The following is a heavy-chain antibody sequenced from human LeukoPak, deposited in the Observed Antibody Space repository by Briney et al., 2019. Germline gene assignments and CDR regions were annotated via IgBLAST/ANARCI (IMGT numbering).Heavy chain of an antibody. CDR3: ARATVPPAAYMDYYYYMDV. CDR2: IIPIFGTA. Sequence: SVKVSCKASGGTFSSDAISWVRQAPGQGLEWMGGIIPIFGTANYAQKFQGRVTITTDESTSTAYTELSSLRSEDTAVYYCARATVPPAAYMDYYYYMDVWGKGTTVTVSS. J-gene: IGHJ6*03. V-gene: IGHV1-69*05. D-gene: IGHD2-2*01. CDR1: GGTFSSDA.